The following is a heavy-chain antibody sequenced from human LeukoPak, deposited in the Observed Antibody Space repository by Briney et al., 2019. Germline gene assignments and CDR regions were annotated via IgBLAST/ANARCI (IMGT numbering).Heavy chain of an antibody. J-gene: IGHJ4*02. CDR2: IKEDGSEK. CDR3: ARDSSGYK. D-gene: IGHD3-22*01. Sequence: PGGSLRLSCAASGFTFSTYWMSWVRQAPGKGLEWVANIKEDGSEKYYGDSVKGRFTISRDHAKNSLYLQMNSLRAEDTAVYYCARDSSGYKWGQGTLVTVSS. CDR1: GFTFSTYW. V-gene: IGHV3-7*01.